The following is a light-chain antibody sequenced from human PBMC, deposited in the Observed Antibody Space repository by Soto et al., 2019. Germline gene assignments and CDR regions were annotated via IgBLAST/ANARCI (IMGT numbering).Light chain of an antibody. CDR2: GAS. J-gene: IGKJ4*01. CDR3: QQYSNWTLT. Sequence: EILMTQSPATLSVSPGERATLSCRASQSVSIDLAWYQQKPGQALRLLIYGASTRAAGIPARFSGSGSGTEFTLTISSLQSEDFEVDDCQQYSNWTLTFGGGTKVDIK. CDR1: QSVSID. V-gene: IGKV3-15*01.